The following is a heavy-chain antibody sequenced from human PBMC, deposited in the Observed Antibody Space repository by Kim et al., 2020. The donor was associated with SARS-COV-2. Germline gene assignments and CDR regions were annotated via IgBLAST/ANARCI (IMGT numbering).Heavy chain of an antibody. CDR3: ARARDRGSGPYRGLIDS. D-gene: IGHD3-16*01. V-gene: IGHV1-46*01. CDR1: GYTFTSYY. J-gene: IGHJ4*02. Sequence: ASVKVSCKASGYTFTSYYLHWVRQAPGQGLEWMGIINPSVGATSNAQKFQGRVTMTRDTSTSTLYMELSSLRSEDTAVYYCARARDRGSGPYRGLIDSWGQGTLVTVSS. CDR2: INPSVGAT.